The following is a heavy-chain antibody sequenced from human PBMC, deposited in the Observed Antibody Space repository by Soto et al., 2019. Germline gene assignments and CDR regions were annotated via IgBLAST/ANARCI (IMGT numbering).Heavy chain of an antibody. Sequence: ASVKVSCKASGYTFTSYYMHWVRQAPGQGLEWMGIINPSGGSTSYAQKFQGRVTMTRDTSTSTVYMELSSLRSEDTAVYYCAREGGRTYYYDSSGYFPYYFDYWGQGTLVTVSS. CDR1: GYTFTSYY. J-gene: IGHJ4*02. V-gene: IGHV1-46*01. CDR3: AREGGRTYYYDSSGYFPYYFDY. CDR2: INPSGGST. D-gene: IGHD3-22*01.